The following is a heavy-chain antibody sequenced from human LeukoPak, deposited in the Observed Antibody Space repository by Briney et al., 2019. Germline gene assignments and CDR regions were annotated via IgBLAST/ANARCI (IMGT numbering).Heavy chain of an antibody. D-gene: IGHD1-1*01. CDR3: ARDYGTTGTTQMGY. CDR1: GFTFSSYS. J-gene: IGHJ4*02. V-gene: IGHV3-21*01. CDR2: ISSGSSYI. Sequence: PGGSLRLSCAASGFTFSSYSMNWVRQAPGKGLEWVSSISSGSSYIYYADSVKGRFTISRDNAKNSLCLQMNNLRAEDTAVYYRARDYGTTGTTQMGYWGQGTLVTVSS.